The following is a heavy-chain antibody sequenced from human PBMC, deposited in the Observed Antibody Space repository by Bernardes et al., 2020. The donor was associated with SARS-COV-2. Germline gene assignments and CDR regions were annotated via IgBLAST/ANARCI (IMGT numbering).Heavy chain of an antibody. CDR3: ARQYQLVSNWFDP. CDR2: IYPGDSDT. V-gene: IGHV5-51*01. D-gene: IGHD6-13*01. J-gene: IGHJ5*02. Sequence: SLNLSCKGSGYSFTSYWIGWVRQMPGTGLEWMGIIYPGDSDTRYSPSFQGQVTISADKSISTAYLQWSSLKASDTAMYYCARQYQLVSNWFDPWGQGTLVTVSS. CDR1: GYSFTSYW.